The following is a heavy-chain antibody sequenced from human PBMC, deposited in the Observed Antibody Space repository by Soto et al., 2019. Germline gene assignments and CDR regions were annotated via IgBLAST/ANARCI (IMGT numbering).Heavy chain of an antibody. CDR3: VRGYCTTSPCSGDFQF. Sequence: GASVKVSCQASRYQFTTYFIHWVRQAPGQGLEWMGMIHPSGDTGYAQKFRGRVTMTNDTSTTTAYMELRNLTSEDTAVYFSVRGYCTTSPCSGDFQFWGQGTLVTVS. D-gene: IGHD2-15*01. V-gene: IGHV1-46*01. CDR2: IHPSGDT. CDR1: RYQFTTYF. J-gene: IGHJ1*01.